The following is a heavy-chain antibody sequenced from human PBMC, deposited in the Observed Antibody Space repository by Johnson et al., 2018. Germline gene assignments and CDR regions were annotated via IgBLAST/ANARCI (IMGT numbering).Heavy chain of an antibody. CDR1: GFTFNNYS. D-gene: IGHD7-27*01. V-gene: IGHV3-21*01. J-gene: IGHJ6*03. CDR3: ARAPGYHYNLDV. CDR2: ISCSSNYI. Sequence: ESGGGLVKPGGSLRLACAAPGFTFNNYSMIWVRQAPGKGLEWVSCISCSSNYIYYADSVKGRFTISRDNAQNSLYLQMNSLRAEDTAVYDCARAPGYHYNLDVWGKGPTVTVSS.